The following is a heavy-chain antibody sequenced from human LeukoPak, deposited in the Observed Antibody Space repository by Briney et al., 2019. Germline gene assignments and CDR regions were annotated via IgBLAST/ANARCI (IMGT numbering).Heavy chain of an antibody. V-gene: IGHV3-74*01. CDR2: VNSDGSST. J-gene: IGHJ5*02. CDR3: ARGVGYCSSTSCYWWFDP. Sequence: GGSLRLSCAASGFTFSSYWMHWVRQAPGKGLVWVSRVNSDGSSTSYADSVKGRFTISRDNAKNTLYLQMNSLRAEDTAVYYCARGVGYCSSTSCYWWFDPWGQGTLVTVSS. D-gene: IGHD2-2*01. CDR1: GFTFSSYW.